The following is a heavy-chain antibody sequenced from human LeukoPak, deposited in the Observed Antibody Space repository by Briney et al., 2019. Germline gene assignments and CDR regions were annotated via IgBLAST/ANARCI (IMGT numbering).Heavy chain of an antibody. D-gene: IGHD6-19*01. Sequence: ASVKVSCKASGYTFTGYYMHWVRQAPGQGLEWMGWINPNSGGTNYAQKLQGRVSMTTDASTSTAYMDLRSLRSDDTAVYYCARDLRYSSGWSASGMDVWGKGTTVTISS. CDR3: ARDLRYSSGWSASGMDV. J-gene: IGHJ6*03. CDR1: GYTFTGYY. CDR2: INPNSGGT. V-gene: IGHV1-2*02.